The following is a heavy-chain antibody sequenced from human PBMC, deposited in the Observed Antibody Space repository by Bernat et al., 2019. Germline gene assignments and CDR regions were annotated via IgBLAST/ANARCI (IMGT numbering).Heavy chain of an antibody. J-gene: IGHJ5*02. D-gene: IGHD2-2*01. V-gene: IGHV3-13*01. Sequence: EVQLVESGGGLVQPGGSLRLSCAVAGSTFSSHDMHWVRQPTGKGLEWVSAIGTSGVTYYSDSVKGRFTISRENAKNSLYLQMNSLRAGDTAVYYCARGRIPSCSSATCQKGNWFDPWGQGTLVTVSS. CDR3: ARGRIPSCSSATCQKGNWFDP. CDR2: IGTSGVT. CDR1: GSTFSSHD.